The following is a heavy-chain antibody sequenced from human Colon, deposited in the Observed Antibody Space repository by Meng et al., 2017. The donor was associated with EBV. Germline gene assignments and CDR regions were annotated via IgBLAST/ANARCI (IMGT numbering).Heavy chain of an antibody. CDR3: ARDPYATGWAG. Sequence: QMQLQESRPGLVKPSGXLSLTCAVSGGSISISTWWSWVRQPPGKGLEWIGEIYHSGGTNYNPSLRGRVTISLDKSKNQFSLTLRSVTAADTAVYYCARDPYATGWAGWGQGTLGTVCS. J-gene: IGHJ4*02. CDR2: IYHSGGT. V-gene: IGHV4-4*02. CDR1: GGSISISTW. D-gene: IGHD6-19*01.